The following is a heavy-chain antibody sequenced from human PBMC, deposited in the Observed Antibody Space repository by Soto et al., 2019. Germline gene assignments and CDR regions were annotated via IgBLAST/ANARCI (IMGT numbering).Heavy chain of an antibody. CDR2: IYHSGST. V-gene: IGHV4-30-2*01. CDR3: ARGYCISTSCYAWFDP. J-gene: IGHJ5*02. D-gene: IGHD2-2*01. CDR1: GGSISSGGYS. Sequence: SETLSLTCAVSGGSISSGGYSWSWIRQPPGKGLEWIGYIYHSGSTYYNPSLKSRVTISVDRSKNQFSLKLSSVTAADTAVYYCARGYCISTSCYAWFDPWGQGTLVTVSS.